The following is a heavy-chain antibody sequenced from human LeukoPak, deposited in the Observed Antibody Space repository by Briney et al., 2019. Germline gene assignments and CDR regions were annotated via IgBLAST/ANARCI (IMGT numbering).Heavy chain of an antibody. CDR3: ARDRGGSSWYLGVFDY. Sequence: ASVKVSCKASGYTFTGYYMHWVRQAPGQGLEWMGWINPNSGGTNYAQKFQGRVTMTRDTSISTAYMELSRLRSDDTAVYYCARDRGGSSWYLGVFDYWGQGTLVTVSS. J-gene: IGHJ4*02. D-gene: IGHD6-13*01. CDR1: GYTFTGYY. V-gene: IGHV1-2*02. CDR2: INPNSGGT.